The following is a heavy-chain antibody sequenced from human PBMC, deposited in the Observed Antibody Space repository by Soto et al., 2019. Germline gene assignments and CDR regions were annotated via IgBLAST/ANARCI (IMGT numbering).Heavy chain of an antibody. J-gene: IGHJ4*02. CDR2: ISSSSTI. CDR3: ARDASSSSAPFYFDY. V-gene: IGHV3-48*02. Sequence: GGSLRLSCAASGFTFSSSSMNWVRQAPGKGLEWVSYISSSSTIYYADSEKGRFTISRDNAKNSLYLQMNSLRDEDTAVYYCARDASSSSAPFYFDYWGQGTLVTVSS. CDR1: GFTFSSSS. D-gene: IGHD6-6*01.